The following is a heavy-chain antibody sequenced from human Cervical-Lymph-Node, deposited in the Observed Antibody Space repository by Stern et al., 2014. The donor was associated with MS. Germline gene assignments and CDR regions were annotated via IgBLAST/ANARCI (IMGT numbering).Heavy chain of an antibody. CDR1: GYSFTDCY. V-gene: IGHV1-2*02. Sequence: VQLGESGAEVKKPGASVKVSCRSSGYSFTDCYFHWVRQAPGQGLECMGCITPSIGVTHYAQQFQGRVTMTRGSSMNTAYMEMSRLRSDDTAVYYCQAFPAYWGQGTLITVSS. J-gene: IGHJ4*02. CDR2: ITPSIGVT. CDR3: QAFPAY.